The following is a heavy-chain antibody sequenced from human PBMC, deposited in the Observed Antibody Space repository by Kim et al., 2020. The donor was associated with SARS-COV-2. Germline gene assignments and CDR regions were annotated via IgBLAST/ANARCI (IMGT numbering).Heavy chain of an antibody. V-gene: IGHV3-30*03. CDR3: ALARSSTGHYYYYYMDV. J-gene: IGHJ6*03. D-gene: IGHD2-2*01. Sequence: VKGRFTISRDNSKNTLYLQMNSLRAEDTAVYYCALARSSTGHYYYYYMDVWGKGTTVTVSS.